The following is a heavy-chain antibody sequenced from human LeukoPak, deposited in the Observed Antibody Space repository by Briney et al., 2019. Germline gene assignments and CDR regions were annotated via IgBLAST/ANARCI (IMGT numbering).Heavy chain of an antibody. CDR2: ISSYSGTT. CDR3: ARDPDFWSGYYNFDY. D-gene: IGHD3-3*01. CDR1: GGSISSSSYS. V-gene: IGHV4-39*07. Sequence: SETLSLTCTVSGGSISSSSYSWGWIRQPPGKGLEWIGSISSYSGTTYYNPSLKSRVTISVDTSKNQFSLKLSSVTAADTAVYYCARDPDFWSGYYNFDYWGQGTLVTVSS. J-gene: IGHJ4*02.